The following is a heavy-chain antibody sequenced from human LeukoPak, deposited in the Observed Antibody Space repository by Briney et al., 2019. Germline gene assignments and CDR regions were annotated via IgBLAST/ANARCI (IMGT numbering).Heavy chain of an antibody. CDR3: AELGITMIGGV. Sequence: GGSLRPSCAASGFTFDDYGMSWVRQAPGKELEWVSYISSSGSTIYYADSVKGRFTISRDNAKNSLYLQMNSLRAEDTAVYYCAELGITMIGGVWGKGTTVTISS. J-gene: IGHJ6*04. CDR1: GFTFDDYG. V-gene: IGHV3-48*03. CDR2: ISSSGSTI. D-gene: IGHD3-10*02.